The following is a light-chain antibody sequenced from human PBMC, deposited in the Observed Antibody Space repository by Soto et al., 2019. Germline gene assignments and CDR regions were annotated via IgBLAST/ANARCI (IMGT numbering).Light chain of an antibody. CDR1: SSDVGGYNY. J-gene: IGLJ1*01. Sequence: QSVLTQPPSASGVPGQTVPISCTRTSSDVGGYNYVSWYQQHPGKAPKLMIYEVSKRPSGVPDRFPGSKSGNAASLTVSGLQAEDEADYYCSSYAGSNNLYVFGTGTKVTVL. CDR3: SSYAGSNNLYV. CDR2: EVS. V-gene: IGLV2-8*01.